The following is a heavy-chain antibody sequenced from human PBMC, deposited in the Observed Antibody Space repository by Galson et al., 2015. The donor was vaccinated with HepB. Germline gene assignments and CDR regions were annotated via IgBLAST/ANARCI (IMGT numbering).Heavy chain of an antibody. J-gene: IGHJ6*03. CDR1: GFTFSSYS. CDR2: ISSSSSYI. CDR3: ARDFLYSYYMDV. Sequence: SLRLSCAASGFTFSSYSMNWVRQAPGKGLEWVSSISSSSSYIYYADSVKGRFTISRDNAKNSLYLQMNSLRAEDTAVYYCARDFLYSYYMDVWGKGTTVTVSS. V-gene: IGHV3-21*01.